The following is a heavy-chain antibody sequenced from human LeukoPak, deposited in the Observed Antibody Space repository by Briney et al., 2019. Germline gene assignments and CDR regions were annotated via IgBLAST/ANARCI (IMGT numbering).Heavy chain of an antibody. J-gene: IGHJ4*02. CDR1: GFIFSGYW. V-gene: IGHV3-7*03. Sequence: PGGSLRLSCAASGFIFSGYWISWVRQAPGKGLESVGNIKLDGSDIYYADSVKGRFTISRDNARNLVYLQMNSLRTEDTALYYCVRDFHPGSGSFYHDYWGQGTLVTVSS. CDR3: VRDFHPGSGSFYHDY. D-gene: IGHD3-10*01. CDR2: IKLDGSDI.